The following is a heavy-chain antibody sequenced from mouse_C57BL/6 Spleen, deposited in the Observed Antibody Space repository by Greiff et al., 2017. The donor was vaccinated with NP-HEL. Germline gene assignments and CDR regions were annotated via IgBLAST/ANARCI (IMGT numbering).Heavy chain of an antibody. CDR3: ARGYGSSPYYYAMDY. V-gene: IGHV1-64*01. J-gene: IGHJ4*01. D-gene: IGHD1-1*01. CDR2: IHPNSGST. CDR1: GYTFTSYW. Sequence: VQLQQSGAELVKPGASVKLSCKASGYTFTSYWMHWVKQRPGQGLEWIGMIHPNSGSTNYNEKFKSKATLTVDKSSSTAYMQLSSLTSEDSAVYYCARGYGSSPYYYAMDYWGQGTSVTVSS.